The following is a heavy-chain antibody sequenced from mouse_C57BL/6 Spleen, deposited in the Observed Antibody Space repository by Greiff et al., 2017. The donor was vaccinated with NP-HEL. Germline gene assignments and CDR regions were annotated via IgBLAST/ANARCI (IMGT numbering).Heavy chain of an antibody. CDR1: GYAFSSSW. Sequence: QVQLQQSGPELVKPGASVKISCKASGYAFSSSWMNWVKQRPGKGLEWIGRIYPGDGDTNYNGKFKGKATLTADKSSSTAYMQLSSLTSEDSAVYFCARDDYDYYAMDDWGKGTSVTVSS. CDR3: ARDDYDYYAMDD. J-gene: IGHJ4*01. CDR2: IYPGDGDT. D-gene: IGHD2-4*01. V-gene: IGHV1-82*01.